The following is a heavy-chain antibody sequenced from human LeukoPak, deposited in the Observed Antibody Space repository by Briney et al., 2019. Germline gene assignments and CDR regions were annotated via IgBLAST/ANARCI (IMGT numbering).Heavy chain of an antibody. J-gene: IGHJ4*02. Sequence: GASVKVSCTASGYTFSNYDINWVRQATGQGLEWVGWMDLNTGKTGYAQRFQGRVTITKNISISTAYIEVSSLRSEDTAVYYCARVYYYGSGSYYNYWGQGTLVTVSS. D-gene: IGHD3-10*01. CDR1: GYTFSNYD. V-gene: IGHV1-8*03. CDR2: MDLNTGKT. CDR3: ARVYYYGSGSYYNY.